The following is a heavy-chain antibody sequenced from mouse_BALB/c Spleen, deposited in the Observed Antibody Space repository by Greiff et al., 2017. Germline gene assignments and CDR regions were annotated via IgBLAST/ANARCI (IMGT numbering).Heavy chain of an antibody. CDR3: ARAYGNYGAMDY. CDR1: GFTFSSYG. V-gene: IGHV5-6-3*01. D-gene: IGHD2-10*02. J-gene: IGHJ4*01. CDR2: INSNGGST. Sequence: EVKLVESGGGLVQPGGSLKLSCAASGFTFSSYGMSWVRQTPDKRLELVATINSNGGSTYYPDSVKGRFTISRDNAKNTLYLQMSSLKSEDTAMYYCARAYGNYGAMDYWGQGTSVTVSS.